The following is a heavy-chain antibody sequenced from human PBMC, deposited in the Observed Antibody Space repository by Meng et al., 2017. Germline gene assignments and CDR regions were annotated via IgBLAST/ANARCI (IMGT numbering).Heavy chain of an antibody. CDR2: IYHSGST. D-gene: IGHD6-13*01. CDR3: ARRGIAAAGNNWFDP. CDR1: GCSISSSNW. Sequence: VSLARAGPGLANPSGTLSLTCAVSGCSISSSNWWSWVRQPPGKGLDWIGEIYHSGSTNYNPSLKSRVTISVDKSKNQFSLKLSSVTAADTAVYYCARRGIAAAGNNWFDPWGQGTLVTVSS. V-gene: IGHV4-4*02. J-gene: IGHJ5*02.